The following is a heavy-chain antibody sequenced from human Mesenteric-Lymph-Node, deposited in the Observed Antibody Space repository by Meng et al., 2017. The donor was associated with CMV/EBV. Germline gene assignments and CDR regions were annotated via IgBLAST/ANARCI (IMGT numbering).Heavy chain of an antibody. Sequence: GGSLRLSCAASGFTFSSYSMNWVRQAPGKGLEWVSSISSSSSYIYYADSVKGRFTISRDNAKNSLYLQMNSLRAEDTAVYYCARVGGYFDWLLRENNYYYYGMDVWGQGTTVTVSS. CDR1: GFTFSSYS. CDR3: ARVGGYFDWLLRENNYYYYGMDV. J-gene: IGHJ6*02. V-gene: IGHV3-21*01. D-gene: IGHD3-9*01. CDR2: ISSSSSYI.